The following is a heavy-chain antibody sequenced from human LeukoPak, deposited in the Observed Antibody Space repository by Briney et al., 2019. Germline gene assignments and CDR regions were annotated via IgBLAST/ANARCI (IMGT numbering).Heavy chain of an antibody. CDR2: IYPSDSDT. V-gene: IGHV5-51*01. CDR3: ARQGEYCSGGSCSLRHFDY. Sequence: GESLKISRKGSGYTFTSYWIAWVRQMPGKGLEWMGIIYPSDSDTRYSPSFQGQVTISADRSISTAYLQWSSLKASDTAMYYCARQGEYCSGGSCSLRHFDYWGQGTLVIVSS. J-gene: IGHJ4*02. CDR1: GYTFTSYW. D-gene: IGHD2-15*01.